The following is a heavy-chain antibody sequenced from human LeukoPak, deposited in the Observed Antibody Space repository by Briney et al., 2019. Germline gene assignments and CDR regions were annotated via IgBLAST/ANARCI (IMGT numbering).Heavy chain of an antibody. V-gene: IGHV3-7*01. D-gene: IGHD1-1*01. CDR1: GFTFSNDW. Sequence: GGSLRLSCVSSGFTFSNDWMTWVRQAPGKGLEWVANIKRDGSQKHYADSVKGRFTISRDNTRNSLFLQMNSLRVEDTALYYCARDTTRSSGSTYFDALDMWGQGTMVSVSS. CDR3: ARDTTRSSGSTYFDALDM. CDR2: IKRDGSQK. J-gene: IGHJ3*02.